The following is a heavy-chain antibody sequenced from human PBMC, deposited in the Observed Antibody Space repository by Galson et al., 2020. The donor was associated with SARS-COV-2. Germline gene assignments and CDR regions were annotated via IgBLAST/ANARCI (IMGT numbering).Heavy chain of an antibody. J-gene: IGHJ4*02. CDR3: AKVSIIRRPTFITGTTFDY. CDR1: GFTFSSYA. CDR2: ISGSGGST. Sequence: GGSLRLSCAASGFTFSSYAMSWVRQAPGKGLEWVSAISGSGGSTYYADSVKGRFTISRDNSKNTLYLQMNSLRAEDTAVYYCAKVSIIRRPTFITGTTFDYWGQGTLVTVSS. V-gene: IGHV3-23*01. D-gene: IGHD1-7*01.